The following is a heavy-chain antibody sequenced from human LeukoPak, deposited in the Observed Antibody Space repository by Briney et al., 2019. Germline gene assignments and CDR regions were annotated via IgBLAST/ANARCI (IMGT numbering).Heavy chain of an antibody. Sequence: PGGSLRLSCAASGFTFSSYGMHWVRQAPGKGLEWVAVISYDGSNKYYADSVKGRFTISRDNSKNTLYLQMNSLRAEDTAVYYCAKDGGAVTTSVSDYWGQGTLVTVSS. V-gene: IGHV3-30*18. D-gene: IGHD4-17*01. CDR1: GFTFSSYG. CDR3: AKDGGAVTTSVSDY. J-gene: IGHJ4*02. CDR2: ISYDGSNK.